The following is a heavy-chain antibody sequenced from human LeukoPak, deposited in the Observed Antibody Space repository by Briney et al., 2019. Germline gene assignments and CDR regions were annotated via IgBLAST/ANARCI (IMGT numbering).Heavy chain of an antibody. J-gene: IGHJ4*02. CDR2: IRYDGSNK. CDR3: AKEDPYYYGSGQPIDY. D-gene: IGHD3-10*01. V-gene: IGHV3-30*02. Sequence: GGSLRLSCAASGFTFSSYGMHWVRQAPGEGLEWVAFIRYDGSNKYYADSAKGRFTISRDNSKNTLYLQMNSLRAEDTAVYYCAKEDPYYYGSGQPIDYWGQGTLVTVSS. CDR1: GFTFSSYG.